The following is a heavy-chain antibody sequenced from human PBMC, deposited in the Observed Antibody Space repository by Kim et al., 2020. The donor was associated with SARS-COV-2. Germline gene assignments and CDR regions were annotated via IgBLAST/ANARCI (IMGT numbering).Heavy chain of an antibody. J-gene: IGHJ6*02. CDR2: ISGGGGST. CDR3: AKAQGGSSTLYYYYAMDV. CDR1: GFTFSSYA. V-gene: IGHV3-23*01. Sequence: GGSLRLSCAASGFTFSSYAMSWVRQAPGKGLEWVSVISGGGGSTYYAESVKGRFTISRDNSKNTLFLQMSSLRPEDTAVYYCAKAQGGSSTLYYYYAMDVWGQGTTVTVSS. D-gene: IGHD2-2*01.